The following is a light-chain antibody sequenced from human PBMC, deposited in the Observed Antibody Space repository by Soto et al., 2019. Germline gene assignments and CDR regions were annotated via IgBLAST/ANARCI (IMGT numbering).Light chain of an antibody. V-gene: IGKV3-15*01. CDR2: GTS. J-gene: IGKJ2*01. CDR3: QQYNKWPYT. Sequence: EIVMTQSPVALSVSPGESAALSCRASQSVGRNFAWYQQRPGQAPRVLIYGTSTRATGVPARFSGSGSGTDFTLMISSLQSEDFAVYYCQQYNKWPYTFGQGTRLEIK. CDR1: QSVGRN.